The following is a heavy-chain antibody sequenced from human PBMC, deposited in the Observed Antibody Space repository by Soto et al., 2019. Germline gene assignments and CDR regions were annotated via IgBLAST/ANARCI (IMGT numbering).Heavy chain of an antibody. Sequence: GESLKISCTASGFTFGDYAMSWFRQAPWKGLEWVGFIRSKAYGGTTEYAASVKGRFTISRDDSKSIAYLQMNSLKTEDTAVYYCTRDLRGFGELSFDYWGQGALVTVSS. V-gene: IGHV3-49*03. J-gene: IGHJ4*02. CDR2: IRSKAYGGTT. CDR1: GFTFGDYA. D-gene: IGHD3-10*01. CDR3: TRDLRGFGELSFDY.